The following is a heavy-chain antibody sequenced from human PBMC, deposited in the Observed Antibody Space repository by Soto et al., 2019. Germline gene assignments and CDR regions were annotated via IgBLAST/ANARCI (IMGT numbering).Heavy chain of an antibody. J-gene: IGHJ4*02. CDR2: IYWKGGNR. CDR1: GFNVDDYG. Sequence: GGSLRLSCTMSGFNVDDYGMSWVRHVPWKGLEWVSGIYWKGGNRHYADSVKGRFTITRDNAKNSLYLQLDSLRAEDTALYYCVRSGDYRSGSYWYFFDYWGQGT. V-gene: IGHV3-20*04. CDR3: VRSGDYRSGSYWYFFDY. D-gene: IGHD3-10*01.